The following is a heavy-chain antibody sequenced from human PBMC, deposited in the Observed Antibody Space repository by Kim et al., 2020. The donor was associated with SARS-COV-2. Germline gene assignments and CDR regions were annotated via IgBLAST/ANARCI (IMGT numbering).Heavy chain of an antibody. V-gene: IGHV4-34*01. CDR1: GGSFSGYY. CDR2: INHSGST. D-gene: IGHD6-19*01. J-gene: IGHJ6*02. CDR3: ASNGRRSYSSGWYLQTRTGYYYYYGMDV. Sequence: SETLSLTCAVYGGSFSGYYWSWIRQPPGKGLEWIGEINHSGSTNYNPSLKSRVTISVDTSKNQFSLKLSSVTAADTAVYYCASNGRRSYSSGWYLQTRTGYYYYYGMDVWGQGTTVTVSS.